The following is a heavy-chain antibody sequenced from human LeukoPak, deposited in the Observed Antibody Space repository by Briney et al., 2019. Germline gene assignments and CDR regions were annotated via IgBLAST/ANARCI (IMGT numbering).Heavy chain of an antibody. D-gene: IGHD3-16*02. J-gene: IGHJ4*02. V-gene: IGHV3-15*01. Sequence: PGGSLRLSCAASGFTFSNAWMSWVRQAPGKGLEWVGRIKSKTDGGTTDYAAPVKGRFTISRDDSKNTLYLQMNSLKTEDTAVYYCTTEGLNYDYVWGSYRYRYFDYWGQGTLVTVSS. CDR1: GFTFSNAW. CDR2: IKSKTDGGTT. CDR3: TTEGLNYDYVWGSYRYRYFDY.